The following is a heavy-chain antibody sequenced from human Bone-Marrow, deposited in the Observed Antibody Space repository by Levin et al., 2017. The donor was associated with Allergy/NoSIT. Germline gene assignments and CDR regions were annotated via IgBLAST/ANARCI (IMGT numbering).Heavy chain of an antibody. J-gene: IGHJ4*02. CDR1: GFTFSTYR. V-gene: IGHV3-64*01. Sequence: SCEASGFTFSTYRMHWVRQAPGKGLEFVAAISSGGNTFYSKSVKGRFTISRDNYKNILYLQMGSLRPEDMAIYYCARDGYCSGSRCSAGLDYWGQGTLVTVSS. CDR2: ISSGGNT. D-gene: IGHD2-2*03. CDR3: ARDGYCSGSRCSAGLDY.